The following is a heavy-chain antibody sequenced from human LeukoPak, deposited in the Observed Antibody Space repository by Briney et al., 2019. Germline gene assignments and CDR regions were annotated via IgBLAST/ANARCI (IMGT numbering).Heavy chain of an antibody. V-gene: IGHV3-23*01. CDR2: TSNSGRST. J-gene: IGHJ4*02. D-gene: IGHD1-1*01. CDR3: AKPGETSNYFFDS. Sequence: GGSLRLSCAASGFTFRIYDMNWVRQAPGKGLEWVSTTSNSGRSTYYADSVKGRFTISRDNSKNTLYLQMNSLRAEDTALYYCAKPGETSNYFFDSWGQGTLVTVSS. CDR1: GFTFRIYD.